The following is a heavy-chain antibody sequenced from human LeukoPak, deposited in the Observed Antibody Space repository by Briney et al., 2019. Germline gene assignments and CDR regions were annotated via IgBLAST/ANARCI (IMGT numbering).Heavy chain of an antibody. CDR2: IYPADSDT. D-gene: IGHD2-15*01. CDR1: GYSFSNDW. CDR3: ARRGCIGGTCYGY. Sequence: GESLKISCKGSGYSFSNDWIGWVRQMPGKGLEWMGIIYPADSDTKYSPPFQGQVTISADKSISTAYLQWNSLGASDTAMYYCARRGCIGGTCYGYWGQGTLVTVSS. V-gene: IGHV5-51*01. J-gene: IGHJ4*02.